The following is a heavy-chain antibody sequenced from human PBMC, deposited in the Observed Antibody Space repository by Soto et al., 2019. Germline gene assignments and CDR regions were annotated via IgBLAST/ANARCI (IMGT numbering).Heavy chain of an antibody. CDR1: GYSFTSYW. J-gene: IGHJ5*02. CDR3: ARHSYSNNWFDP. D-gene: IGHD4-4*01. CDR2: IDPSDSYT. Sequence: GESLKISCKGSGYSFTSYWISWVRQMPGKGLEWMGRIDPSDSYTNYSPSSQGHVTISADKSISTAYLQWSSLKASDTAIYYCARHSYSNNWFDPWGQGTLVTVSS. V-gene: IGHV5-10-1*01.